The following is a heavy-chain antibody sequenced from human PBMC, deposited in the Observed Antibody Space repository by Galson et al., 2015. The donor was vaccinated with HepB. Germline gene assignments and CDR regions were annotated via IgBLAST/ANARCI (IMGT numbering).Heavy chain of an antibody. CDR2: ISHDGSDK. V-gene: IGHV3-30*18. D-gene: IGHD1-1*01. CDR3: AKDTETNCLDY. Sequence: SLRLSCAASGFSFSNYGMHWVRQAPGKGLEWLAVISHDGSDKYYPDSVKGRFTISRDNSKNMLYLQMSGLRAEDTAVYYCAKDTETNCLDYWGQGTLVTVSS. CDR1: GFSFSNYG. J-gene: IGHJ4*02.